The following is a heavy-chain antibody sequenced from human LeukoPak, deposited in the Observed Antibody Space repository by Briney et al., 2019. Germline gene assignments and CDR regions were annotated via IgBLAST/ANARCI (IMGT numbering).Heavy chain of an antibody. J-gene: IGHJ4*02. D-gene: IGHD1-26*01. V-gene: IGHV3-23*01. Sequence: GGSLRLSCAASGFTFTSYAMNWVRQAPGKGLEWVSAISRGADSTYYADSVKGRFTISRDNAKNSLYLQMNSLRAEDTAVYYWARDQGGGGSYFGLDYWGQGTLVTVSS. CDR3: ARDQGGGGSYFGLDY. CDR2: ISRGADST. CDR1: GFTFTSYA.